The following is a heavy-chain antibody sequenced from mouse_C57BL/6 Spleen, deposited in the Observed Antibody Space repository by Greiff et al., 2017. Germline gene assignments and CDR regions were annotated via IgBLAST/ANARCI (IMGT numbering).Heavy chain of an antibody. CDR3: TSNLFTIVASYYAMDY. D-gene: IGHD1-1*01. Sequence: EVKLVESGEGLVKPGGSLKLSCAASGFTFSSYAMSWVRQTPEQRLEWVAYISSGGDYIYYADTVKGRFTISRDNARNTLYLQMSSLKSEDTAMYYCTSNLFTIVASYYAMDYWGQGTSVTVSS. J-gene: IGHJ4*01. CDR1: GFTFSSYA. CDR2: ISSGGDYI. V-gene: IGHV5-9-1*02.